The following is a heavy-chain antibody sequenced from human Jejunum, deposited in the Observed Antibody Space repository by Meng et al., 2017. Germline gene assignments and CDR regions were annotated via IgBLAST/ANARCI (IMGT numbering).Heavy chain of an antibody. J-gene: IGHJ2*01. CDR3: AKDMIPTRYWFFDL. V-gene: IGHV3-23*01. CDR1: GDSISSSY. Sequence: VQLQESGPGLVKPWGTLSLTCAVSGDSISSSYWWSWVRQSPGKGLEWVSAIAASGSGTYYADSVKGRFTISRDNSKNTLYLQMNSLRAEDTAVYYCAKDMIPTRYWFFDLWGRGTLVTVSS. D-gene: IGHD3-16*01. CDR2: IAASGSGT.